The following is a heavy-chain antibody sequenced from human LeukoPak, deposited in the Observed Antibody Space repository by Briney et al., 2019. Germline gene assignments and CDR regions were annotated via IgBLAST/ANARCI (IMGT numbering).Heavy chain of an antibody. J-gene: IGHJ6*02. V-gene: IGHV1-2*02. CDR3: ARDLGDYGEPYYYYGMDV. CDR1: GYTFTGYY. D-gene: IGHD4-17*01. CDR2: INPNSGGT. Sequence: ASVKVSCKASGYTFTGYYMHWVRQAPGQGLEWMGWINPNSGGTNYAQKFQGRVTMTRDTSISTAYMELSRLRSDDTAVYYCARDLGDYGEPYYYYGMDVWGQGTTVTVSS.